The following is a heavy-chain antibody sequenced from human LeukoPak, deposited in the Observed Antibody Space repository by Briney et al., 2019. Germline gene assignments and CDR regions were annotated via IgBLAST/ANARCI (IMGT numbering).Heavy chain of an antibody. J-gene: IGHJ6*04. Sequence: GGSLRLSCVASGFTFSSDTLNWVGRAPGKGLEWFSAMDSGSTFIYYADSVRGRFTISRDNAKNSVYLQMNSLRAEDTAVYYCAELGITMIGGVWGKGTTVTISS. CDR2: MDSGSTFI. D-gene: IGHD3-10*02. CDR1: GFTFSSDT. CDR3: AELGITMIGGV. V-gene: IGHV3-21*01.